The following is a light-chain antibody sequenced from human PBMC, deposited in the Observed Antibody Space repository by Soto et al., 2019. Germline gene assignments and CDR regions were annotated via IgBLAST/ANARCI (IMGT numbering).Light chain of an antibody. CDR3: CSYAGNYILV. CDR2: DVT. J-gene: IGLJ2*01. CDR1: SSDVGGYNY. Sequence: QSALTQPRSVSGSPGQSVTISCTGTSSDVGGYNYVSWYQQHPGKAPKLMICDVTKRPSGVPDRFSGSKSGNTASLTISGLQAEDEADYYCCSYAGNYILVFGGGTKLTVL. V-gene: IGLV2-11*01.